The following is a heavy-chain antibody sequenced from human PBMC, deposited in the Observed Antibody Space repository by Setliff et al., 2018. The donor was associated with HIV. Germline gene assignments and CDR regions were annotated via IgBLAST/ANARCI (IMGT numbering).Heavy chain of an antibody. CDR2: INTDGSSS. CDR3: ARDPRPKFWSGNSPFDY. Sequence: GGSLRLSCSGSGLTLSNYWMYWVRQAPGKGLEWVSRINTDGSSSDYADSVKGRFTISRDNAKNSLYLQMNSLRAEDTAVYYCARDPRPKFWSGNSPFDYWGQGTLVTVSS. D-gene: IGHD3-3*01. CDR1: GLTLSNYW. V-gene: IGHV3-74*01. J-gene: IGHJ4*02.